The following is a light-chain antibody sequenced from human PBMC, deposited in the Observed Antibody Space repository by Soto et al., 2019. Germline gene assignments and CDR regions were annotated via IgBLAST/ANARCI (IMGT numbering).Light chain of an antibody. CDR3: QQYDNLPLT. J-gene: IGKJ4*01. CDR1: QDISNY. V-gene: IGKV1-33*01. CDR2: DAS. Sequence: DIQMTQSPSSLSASVGDRVTITCQASQDISNYLNWYQQKPGKAPKLLIYDASNLETGVPSRFSGSGSGTEFTFTINSLQPEDIATYYCQQYDNLPLTFGVGTKVEIK.